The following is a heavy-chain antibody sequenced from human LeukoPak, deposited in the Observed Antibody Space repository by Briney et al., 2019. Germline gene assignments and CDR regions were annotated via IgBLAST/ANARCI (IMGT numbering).Heavy chain of an antibody. Sequence: SETLSLTCAVYGGSFSGYYWSWVRQPPGKGLEWIGEINHSGSTNYNPSLKSRVTISVDTSKNQFSLKLSSVTAADTAVYYCARTRGIYCSGGSCYQQFFDYWGQGTLVTVSS. V-gene: IGHV4-34*01. D-gene: IGHD2-15*01. CDR1: GGSFSGYY. J-gene: IGHJ4*02. CDR2: INHSGST. CDR3: ARTRGIYCSGGSCYQQFFDY.